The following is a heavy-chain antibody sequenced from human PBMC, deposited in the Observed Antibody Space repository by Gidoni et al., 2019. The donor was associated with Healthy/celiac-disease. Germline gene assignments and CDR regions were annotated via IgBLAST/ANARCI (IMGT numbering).Heavy chain of an antibody. J-gene: IGHJ5*02. CDR3: ARGASFTFGGVIVLWFDP. CDR2: INPNSGGT. Sequence: QVQLVQSGAEVKKPGASVKVSCKASGYTFTGSYMHWVRQAPGQGLEWMGWINPNSGGTNYAQKFQGRVTMTRDTSISTAYMGLSRLRSDDTAVYYCARGASFTFGGVIVLWFDPWGQGTLVTVSS. CDR1: GYTFTGSY. D-gene: IGHD3-16*02. V-gene: IGHV1-2*02.